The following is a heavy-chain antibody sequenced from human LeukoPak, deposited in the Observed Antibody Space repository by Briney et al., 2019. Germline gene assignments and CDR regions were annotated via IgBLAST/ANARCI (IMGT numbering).Heavy chain of an antibody. J-gene: IGHJ4*02. CDR2: INSDGSGA. CDR1: GFTFSSYW. Sequence: GGSLRLSCAASGFTFSSYWMHWVRQAPGKGLVWVSRINSDGSGATYADSVKGRFTISRDNAKSTLYLQLNSLGAEDTAVYYCARDSLSSGCLDYWGQGTLATVSS. CDR3: ARDSLSSGCLDY. V-gene: IGHV3-74*01. D-gene: IGHD3-22*01.